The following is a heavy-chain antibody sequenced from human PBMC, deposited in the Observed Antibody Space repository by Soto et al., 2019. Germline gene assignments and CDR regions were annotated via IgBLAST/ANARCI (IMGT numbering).Heavy chain of an antibody. D-gene: IGHD6-13*01. Sequence: ASVKVSCKASGGTFSSYAISWVRQAPGQGLEWMGGIIPIFGTANYAQKFQGRVTITADESTSTAYMELSSLRSEDTAVYYCARSSSWRTGDYYYYGMDVWGQGTTVTVSS. CDR3: ARSSSWRTGDYYYYGMDV. V-gene: IGHV1-69*13. CDR1: GGTFSSYA. J-gene: IGHJ6*02. CDR2: IIPIFGTA.